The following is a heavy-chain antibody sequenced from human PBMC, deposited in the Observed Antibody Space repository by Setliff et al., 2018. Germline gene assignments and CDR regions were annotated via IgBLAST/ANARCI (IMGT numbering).Heavy chain of an antibody. CDR1: GGSISSISYY. CDR2: VYDSGTT. D-gene: IGHD3-16*01. Sequence: SETLSLTCTVPGGSISSISYYWGWIRQPPGKGLEWIGTVYDSGTTYYNPSLKTRVTISVDTSKNQFSLRLTSVTAADTADYYCARRPPYWGFDYWGRGTLVTVSS. V-gene: IGHV4-39*07. CDR3: ARRPPYWGFDY. J-gene: IGHJ4*02.